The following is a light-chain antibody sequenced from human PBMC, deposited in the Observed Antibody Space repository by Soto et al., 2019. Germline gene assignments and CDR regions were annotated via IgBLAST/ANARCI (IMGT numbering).Light chain of an antibody. Sequence: QSVLTQPPSASGTPGQRVTISCSGSTFNIGTNFVYWYQQLPGTAPKVLIYRNNQRPSGVPDRFSASKSGPSASLAIDGLRYEDEADYYCASWDDTLSSGVFGGGTKLTVL. J-gene: IGLJ3*02. CDR3: ASWDDTLSSGV. CDR1: TFNIGTNF. CDR2: RNN. V-gene: IGLV1-47*01.